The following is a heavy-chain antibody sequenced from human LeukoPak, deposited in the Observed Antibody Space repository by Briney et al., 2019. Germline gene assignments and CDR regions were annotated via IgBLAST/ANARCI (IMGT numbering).Heavy chain of an antibody. J-gene: IGHJ6*02. V-gene: IGHV3-23*01. D-gene: IGHD6-13*01. CDR2: ISGSGGST. Sequence: GGSLRLSCAASGFTFSSYAMSWVRQAPGKGLEWVSAISGSGGSTYYADSVKGRFTISRDNSKNTLYLQMNSLRAEDTAVYYCAVAAAQQEDYYGIDVWGQGTTVTVSS. CDR3: AVAAAQQEDYYGIDV. CDR1: GFTFSSYA.